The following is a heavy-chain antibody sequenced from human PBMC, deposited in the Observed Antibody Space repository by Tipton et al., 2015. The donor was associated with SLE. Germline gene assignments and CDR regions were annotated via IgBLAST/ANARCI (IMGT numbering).Heavy chain of an antibody. CDR1: GGSISSSSYY. J-gene: IGHJ4*02. CDR2: IDYSGST. V-gene: IGHV4-39*01. D-gene: IGHD3-22*01. CDR3: ARQAPRFTYYCDSSGYYFDY. Sequence: TLSLTCTVSGGSISSSSYYWGWIRQPPGKGLEWIGSIDYSGSTYYNPSLKSRVTIAVDTSKNQFSLKLSSATAADTAVDYCARQAPRFTYYCDSSGYYFDYWGQGTLVTVSS.